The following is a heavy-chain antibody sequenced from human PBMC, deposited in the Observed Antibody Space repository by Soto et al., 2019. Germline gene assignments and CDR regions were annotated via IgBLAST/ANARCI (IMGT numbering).Heavy chain of an antibody. J-gene: IGHJ6*02. V-gene: IGHV1-3*01. D-gene: IGHD6-13*01. Sequence: ASVKVSCKASGYTFTSYAMHWVRQAPGQRLEWMGWINAGNGNTKYSQKFQGRDTITRDTSASTAYMELSSLRSEDTAVYYCVVAAAAYYYYYGMDVWGQGTTVTVSS. CDR2: INAGNGNT. CDR3: VVAAAAYYYYYGMDV. CDR1: GYTFTSYA.